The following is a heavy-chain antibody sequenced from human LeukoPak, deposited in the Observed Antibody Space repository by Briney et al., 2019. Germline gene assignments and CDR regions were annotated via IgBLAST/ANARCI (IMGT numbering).Heavy chain of an antibody. Sequence: GRSLRLSCAASGVTFSIFGMHWVREAPGKGLEWVALKSHTGNNRYYADSVKGRFSISRDNSKNTMYLQMDSLRAEDTAVYYCAAGYSSGWRNLIDYWGQGTLVTVSS. CDR1: GVTFSIFG. CDR2: KSHTGNNR. CDR3: AAGYSSGWRNLIDY. D-gene: IGHD6-19*01. J-gene: IGHJ4*02. V-gene: IGHV3-30*03.